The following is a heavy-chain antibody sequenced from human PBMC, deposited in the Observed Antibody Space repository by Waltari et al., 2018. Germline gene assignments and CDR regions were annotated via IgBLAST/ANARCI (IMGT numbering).Heavy chain of an antibody. V-gene: IGHV3-48*01. J-gene: IGHJ4*02. CDR2: ISSSSSTI. D-gene: IGHD1-26*01. CDR1: GFPFSSYS. CDR3: AGVGATTPGDY. Sequence: EVQLVESGGGLVQPGGSLRLSCAASGFPFSSYSMTWVRQAPGKGLEWVSYISSSSSTIYYADSVKGRFTISRDNAKNSLYLQMNSLRAEDTAVYYCAGVGATTPGDYWGQGTLVTVSS.